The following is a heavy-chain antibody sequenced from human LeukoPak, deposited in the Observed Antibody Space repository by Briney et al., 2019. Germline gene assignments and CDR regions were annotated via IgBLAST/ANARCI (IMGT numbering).Heavy chain of an antibody. D-gene: IGHD3-10*01. J-gene: IGHJ4*02. CDR3: ARQNYYSSGSSIDY. V-gene: IGHV4-39*07. Sequence: PSETLSLTCTVSGGSISSSSYYWGWICQPPGKGLEWIGSIYYSGSTYYNPSLKSRVTISVDTSKNQFSLNLSSVTAADTAVYYCARQNYYSSGSSIDYWGQGILVTVSP. CDR2: IYYSGST. CDR1: GGSISSSSYY.